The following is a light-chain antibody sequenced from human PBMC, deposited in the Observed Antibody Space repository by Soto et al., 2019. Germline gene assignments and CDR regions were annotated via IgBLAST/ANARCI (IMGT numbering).Light chain of an antibody. J-gene: IGLJ1*01. Sequence: QSALTQPASVSGSPGQSITISCTGTSSDVGGYDYVSWYQLHPGKAPKLMVFEVSNRPSGVSYRFSGSKSGNTASLTISGLQADDQADPSRSSYSIRTAYLFGTGTKVTVL. V-gene: IGLV2-14*01. CDR1: SSDVGGYDY. CDR3: SSYSIRTAYL. CDR2: EVS.